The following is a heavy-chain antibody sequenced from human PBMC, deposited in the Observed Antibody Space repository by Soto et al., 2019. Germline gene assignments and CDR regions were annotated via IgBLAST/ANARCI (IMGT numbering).Heavy chain of an antibody. J-gene: IGHJ4*02. V-gene: IGHV4-59*01. Sequence: PSETLSLTCTVSGGSINNNFWGWIRQPPGKGLEWIGYVYYDGHTDYNPSLESRVTIAVDTSKNQFSLRLTSVTAADTAVYYCARRYSRNFDYWGQGTLVTVS. CDR2: VYYDGHT. CDR1: GGSINNNF. D-gene: IGHD6-13*01. CDR3: ARRYSRNFDY.